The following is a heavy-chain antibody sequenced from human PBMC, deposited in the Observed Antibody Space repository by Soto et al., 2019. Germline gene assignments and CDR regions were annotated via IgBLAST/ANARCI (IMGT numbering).Heavy chain of an antibody. J-gene: IGHJ5*02. V-gene: IGHV4-30-4*01. CDR3: AREFWNEAGYNWFDP. CDR2: IYYSGST. Sequence: QVQLQESGPGLVKPSQTLSLTCTVSGGSISSGDYYWSWIRQPPGKGLEWIGYIYYSGSTYYNPSLNSRVTTSVDTSKNQSSLKLSSVTAADTAVYYCAREFWNEAGYNWFDPWGQGTLVTVSS. D-gene: IGHD1-1*01. CDR1: GGSISSGDYY.